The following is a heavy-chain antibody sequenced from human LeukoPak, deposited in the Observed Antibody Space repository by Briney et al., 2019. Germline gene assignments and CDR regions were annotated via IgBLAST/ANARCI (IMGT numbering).Heavy chain of an antibody. D-gene: IGHD6-13*01. CDR3: ARGIAAAGNRWFDP. Sequence: ASVKVSCKASGYTFTGYYMHWVRQAPGQGLEWMGWINPNSGGTNYAQKFQGGVTMTRDTSISTAYMELSRLRSDDTAVYYCARGIAAAGNRWFDPWGQGTLVTVSS. CDR2: INPNSGGT. V-gene: IGHV1-2*02. J-gene: IGHJ5*02. CDR1: GYTFTGYY.